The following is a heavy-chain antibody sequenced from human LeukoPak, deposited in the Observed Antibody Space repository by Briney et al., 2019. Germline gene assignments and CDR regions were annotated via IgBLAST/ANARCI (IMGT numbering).Heavy chain of an antibody. CDR3: AKGGIAARRGPSDWFDP. J-gene: IGHJ5*02. CDR1: GFTFSSYG. Sequence: PGRSLRLSCAASGFTFSSYGMHWVRQAPGKGLEWVAVIWYDGSNEYYADSVKGRFTISRDNSKNTLYLQMNSLRAEDTAVYYCAKGGIAARRGPSDWFDPWGQGTLVTVSS. V-gene: IGHV3-33*06. D-gene: IGHD6-6*01. CDR2: IWYDGSNE.